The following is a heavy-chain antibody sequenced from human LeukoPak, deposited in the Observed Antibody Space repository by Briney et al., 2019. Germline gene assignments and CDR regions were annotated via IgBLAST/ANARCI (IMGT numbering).Heavy chain of an antibody. Sequence: GGSLRLSCAASGFTFSSYGMHWVRQAPGKGLEWVAFIRYDGSNKYYADSVKGRFTISRDNSKNTLYLQMNSLRAEDTAVYYCAKDIYIYGAGGYNFDYWGQGTLVTVSS. D-gene: IGHD1-1*01. CDR3: AKDIYIYGAGGYNFDY. CDR1: GFTFSSYG. V-gene: IGHV3-30*02. CDR2: IRYDGSNK. J-gene: IGHJ4*02.